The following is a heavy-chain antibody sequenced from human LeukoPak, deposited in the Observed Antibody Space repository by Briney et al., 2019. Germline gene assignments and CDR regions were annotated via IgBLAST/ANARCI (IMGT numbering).Heavy chain of an antibody. Sequence: GGSLRLSCAASGFTFSTYVVTWARQAPGKGLEWVSTISGSGGTTYYADSVKGRFTISRDNSKNTLYLQMSSLRAEDTAVYYCAKDRGRYYDSSGYYWGYYFDSWGQGILVTVST. J-gene: IGHJ4*02. V-gene: IGHV3-23*01. CDR1: GFTFSTYV. CDR2: ISGSGGTT. CDR3: AKDRGRYYDSSGYYWGYYFDS. D-gene: IGHD3-22*01.